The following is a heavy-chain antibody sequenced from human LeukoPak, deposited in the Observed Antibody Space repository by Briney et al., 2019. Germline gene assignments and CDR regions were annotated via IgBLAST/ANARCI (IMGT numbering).Heavy chain of an antibody. D-gene: IGHD3-10*01. CDR1: RYSFISFW. Sequence: GESLKISCKVCRYSFISFWISCVREIPGKGLEYMGRIDSSDSYTDYSPSFQAHVTISADKSISTASLQWCTLNASDTAMYYCARHFRRFEYDYWGQGTLVTVSS. CDR3: ARHFRRFEYDY. J-gene: IGHJ4*02. V-gene: IGHV5-10-1*01. CDR2: IDSSDSYT.